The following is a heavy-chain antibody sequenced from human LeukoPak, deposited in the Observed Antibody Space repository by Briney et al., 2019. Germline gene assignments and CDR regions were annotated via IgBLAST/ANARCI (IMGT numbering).Heavy chain of an antibody. CDR3: ARQTITMVRGVIRKYYFDY. D-gene: IGHD3-10*01. V-gene: IGHV4-59*08. Sequence: PSETLSLTCSVSGGSISSYYWSWTRQPPGKGLEWIGYIYYSGSTNYNPSLKSRVTISVDTSKNQFSLKVTSVTAADTAVYYCARQTITMVRGVIRKYYFDYWGQGTLVTVSS. CDR1: GGSISSYY. J-gene: IGHJ4*02. CDR2: IYYSGST.